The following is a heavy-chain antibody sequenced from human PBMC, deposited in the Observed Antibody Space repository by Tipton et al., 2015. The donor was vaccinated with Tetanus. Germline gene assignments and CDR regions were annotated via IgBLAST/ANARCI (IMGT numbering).Heavy chain of an antibody. J-gene: IGHJ6*02. CDR2: IWNDGTTK. V-gene: IGHV3-33*01. D-gene: IGHD2/OR15-2a*01. CDR1: GSTFRSYG. Sequence: SLRLSCAASGSTFRSYGMHWVRQAPGTGLEWVAVIWNDGTTKYYGDSVKGRFSISRDNSKNTLYLQMNSLRVEDTALYYCARVFVPIGNGLDVWGQGTTVTVSS. CDR3: ARVFVPIGNGLDV.